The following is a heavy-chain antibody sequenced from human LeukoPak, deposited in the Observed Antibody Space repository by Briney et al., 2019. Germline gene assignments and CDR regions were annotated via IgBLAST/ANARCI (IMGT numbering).Heavy chain of an antibody. J-gene: IGHJ4*02. CDR3: ARVDYYDSSGYHPYFDY. CDR2: IYYSGSI. Sequence: SETLSLTCTVSSGSISSSSYYWGWIRQPPGKGLEWIGSIYYSGSIYYNPSLKSRVTTSVDTSKNQFSLNLSSVTAADTAVYYCARVDYYDSSGYHPYFDYWGQGTLVTVSS. V-gene: IGHV4-39*07. CDR1: SGSISSSSYY. D-gene: IGHD3-22*01.